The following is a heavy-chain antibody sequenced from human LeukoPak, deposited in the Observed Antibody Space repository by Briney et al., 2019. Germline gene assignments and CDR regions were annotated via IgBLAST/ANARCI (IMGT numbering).Heavy chain of an antibody. J-gene: IGHJ5*02. D-gene: IGHD6-13*01. CDR2: IYHSGST. CDR3: ARVGSSWFDP. CDR1: GGSISSGGYY. V-gene: IGHV4-30-2*01. Sequence: PSQTLSLTCTVSGGSISSGGYYWSWIRQPPGKGLEWIGYIYHSGSTNYNPSLKSRVTMSVDTSKNQFSLKLSSVTAADTAVYYCARVGSSWFDPWGQGTLVTVSS.